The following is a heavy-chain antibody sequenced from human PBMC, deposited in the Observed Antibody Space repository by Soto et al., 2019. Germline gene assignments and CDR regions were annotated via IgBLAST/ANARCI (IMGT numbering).Heavy chain of an antibody. Sequence: GASVKVSSKASGFTFTSSAVQWVRQARGQRLEWIGWIVVGSGNTNYAQKFQERVTITRDMSTSTAYMELSSLRSEDTAVYYCAADESGSYRFYYYYGMDVWGQGTTVTVSS. CDR3: AADESGSYRFYYYYGMDV. V-gene: IGHV1-58*01. J-gene: IGHJ6*02. D-gene: IGHD1-26*01. CDR2: IVVGSGNT. CDR1: GFTFTSSA.